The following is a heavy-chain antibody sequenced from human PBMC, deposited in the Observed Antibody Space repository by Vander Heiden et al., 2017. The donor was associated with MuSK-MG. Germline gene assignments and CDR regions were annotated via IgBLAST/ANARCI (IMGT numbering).Heavy chain of an antibody. CDR2: IYYSGST. CDR1: GGPTSSSSYY. J-gene: IGHJ4*02. CDR3: ARVSVVVPAAPFDY. Sequence: QLQLQESGPGLVKPSETLSLTCTVSGGPTSSSSYYWGWIRQPPRKGLEWIGSIYYSGSTYYNPSLKSRVTISVDTSKNQFSLKLSSVTAADTAVYYCARVSVVVPAAPFDYWGQGTLVTVSS. D-gene: IGHD2-2*01. V-gene: IGHV4-39*07.